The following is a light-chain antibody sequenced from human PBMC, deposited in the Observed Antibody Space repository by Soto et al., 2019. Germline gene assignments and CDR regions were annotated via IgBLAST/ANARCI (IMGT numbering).Light chain of an antibody. CDR2: DAS. CDR3: QQRSNWPLT. J-gene: IGKJ5*01. V-gene: IGKV3-11*01. CDR1: QSVSSY. Sequence: EIVLTQSPATQSLSPGERATLSCRASQSVSSYLAWYQQKPGQAPRLLISDASNRATGIPARFSGSGSGTDFTLTISGLEPEDFAVYYCQQRSNWPLTFGQGTRLEIK.